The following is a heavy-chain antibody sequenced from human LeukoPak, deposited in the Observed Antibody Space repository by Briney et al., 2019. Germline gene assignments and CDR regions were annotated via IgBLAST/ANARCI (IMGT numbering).Heavy chain of an antibody. Sequence: SETLSLTCTVSGYSISSGYYWGWIRQPPGKGLEWPGCIYHSGSTYYNPSLKSRVTISVDTSKNQFSLKLSSVTAADTAVYYCARVTGYYGSGSYHYFDYWGQGTLVTVSS. D-gene: IGHD3-10*01. CDR3: ARVTGYYGSGSYHYFDY. J-gene: IGHJ4*02. V-gene: IGHV4-38-2*02. CDR2: IYHSGST. CDR1: GYSISSGYY.